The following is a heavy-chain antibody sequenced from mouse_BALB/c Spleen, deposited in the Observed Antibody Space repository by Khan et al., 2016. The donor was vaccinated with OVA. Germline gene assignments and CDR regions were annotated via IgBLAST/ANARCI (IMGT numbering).Heavy chain of an antibody. D-gene: IGHD1-1*01. V-gene: IGHV14-3*02. CDR3: ARDYWNGFAY. J-gene: IGHJ3*01. Sequence: IQLQQSGAELVKPGASVKLSCTASGFNIKDTSMHWVKQRPEQGLEWIGRIDPANGNTKYDPKFQDKATITADTSSNTAYLQLSSLTSEDTAVYYCARDYWNGFAYWGQGTLVTVSA. CDR2: IDPANGNT. CDR1: GFNIKDTS.